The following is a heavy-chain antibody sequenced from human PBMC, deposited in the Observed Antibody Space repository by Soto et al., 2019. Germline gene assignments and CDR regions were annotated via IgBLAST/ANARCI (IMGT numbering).Heavy chain of an antibody. V-gene: IGHV4-34*01. CDR2: INHSGST. J-gene: IGHJ4*02. D-gene: IGHD4-17*01. Sequence: QVQLQQWGAGLLKPSETLSITCAVYGGSFSGYSWSWIRQSPGKGLEWIGEINHSGSTYYNPSRKSGVIISVDTSKYQFSLKLSSVTAADTAFYYCAWATVVTLDYWGQGTLVTVSS. CDR1: GGSFSGYS. CDR3: AWATVVTLDY.